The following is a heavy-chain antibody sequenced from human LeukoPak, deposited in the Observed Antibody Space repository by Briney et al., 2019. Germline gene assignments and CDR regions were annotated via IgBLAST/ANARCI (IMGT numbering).Heavy chain of an antibody. CDR1: GGSISRYY. CDR3: AREKVGATSDYFDY. D-gene: IGHD1-26*01. J-gene: IGHJ4*02. CDR2: IYYSGST. V-gene: IGHV4-59*08. Sequence: SETLSLICTVSGGSISRYYWSWIRLPPGRGLEWIGYIYYSGSTYYNPSLKSRVTISVDTSKNQFSLKLSSVTAADTAVYYCAREKVGATSDYFDYWGQGTLVTVSS.